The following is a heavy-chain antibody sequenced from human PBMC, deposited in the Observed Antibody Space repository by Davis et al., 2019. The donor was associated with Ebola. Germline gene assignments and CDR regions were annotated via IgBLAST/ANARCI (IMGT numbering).Heavy chain of an antibody. Sequence: PGGSLRPSCAAPGFRFRNYDMSWVRQAPGKGLEWVSGISGNGGSTYYADSVMGRFTISRDNSKNTLYVQMESLRAEDTALYYCARGFYLDNWGQGTLVTVSS. CDR3: ARGFYLDN. V-gene: IGHV3-23*01. CDR1: GFRFRNYD. CDR2: ISGNGGST. J-gene: IGHJ4*02.